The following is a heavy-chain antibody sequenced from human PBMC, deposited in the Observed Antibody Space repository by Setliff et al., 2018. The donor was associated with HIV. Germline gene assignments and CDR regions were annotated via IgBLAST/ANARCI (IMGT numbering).Heavy chain of an antibody. V-gene: IGHV4-34*01. CDR1: GGSFSGYY. CDR3: ARGPVTLVRGVNRVGLKNEPDY. CDR2: IIHSGST. J-gene: IGHJ4*02. D-gene: IGHD3-10*01. Sequence: PSETLSLTCTVYGGSFSGYYWSWIRQPPGKRLEWIGEIIHSGSTKYNPSLKSRVTIALDTSKNQFSLNLSSVTAADTAVYYCARGPVTLVRGVNRVGLKNEPDYWGQGTLVTVSS.